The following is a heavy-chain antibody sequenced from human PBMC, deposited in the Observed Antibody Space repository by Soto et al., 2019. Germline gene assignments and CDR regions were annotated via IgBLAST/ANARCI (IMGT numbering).Heavy chain of an antibody. V-gene: IGHV4-39*01. CDR1: GGSISSSSYY. CDR2: IYYSGST. CDR3: ARHLWFGELLYRGWFDP. D-gene: IGHD3-10*01. J-gene: IGHJ5*02. Sequence: SETLSLTCTVSGGSISSSSYYWGWIRQPPGKGLEWIGSIYYSGSTYYNPSLKSRVTISVDTSKNQFSLKLSSVTAADTAVYYCARHLWFGELLYRGWFDPWGQGTLVTVSS.